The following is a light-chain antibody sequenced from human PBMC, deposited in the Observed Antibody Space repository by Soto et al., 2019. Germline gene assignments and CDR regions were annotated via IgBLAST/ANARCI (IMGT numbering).Light chain of an antibody. Sequence: QSALTQPPSASGSFGQSVTISCTGTSSDVGGYNYVSWYQQHPGKAPKLMIYEVSERPSGVPDRFSGPKSGNTASLTVSGLQADDEADYYCSSYSGTNYHYVFGTGT. CDR1: SSDVGGYNY. CDR3: SSYSGTNYHYV. V-gene: IGLV2-8*01. CDR2: EVS. J-gene: IGLJ1*01.